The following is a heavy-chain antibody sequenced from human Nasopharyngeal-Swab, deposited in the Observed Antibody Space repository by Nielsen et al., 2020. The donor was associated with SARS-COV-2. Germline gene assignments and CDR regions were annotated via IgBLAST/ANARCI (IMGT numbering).Heavy chain of an antibody. J-gene: IGHJ6*02. CDR1: GFTFSSYG. Sequence: SCAASGFTFSSYGMHWVRQAPGKGLEWVAVISYDGSNKYYADSVKGRFTISRDNSKNTLYLQMNSLRAEDTAVYYCAKSRWGYDSSGYTVYYYYYYGMDVWGQGTTVTASS. CDR2: ISYDGSNK. V-gene: IGHV3-30*18. CDR3: AKSRWGYDSSGYTVYYYYYYGMDV. D-gene: IGHD3-22*01.